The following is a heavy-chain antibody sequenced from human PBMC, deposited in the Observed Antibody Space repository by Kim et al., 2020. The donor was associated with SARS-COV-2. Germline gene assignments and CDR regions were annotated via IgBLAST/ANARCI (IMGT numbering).Heavy chain of an antibody. CDR1: GFTFSSYA. Sequence: GGSLRLSCSASGFTFSSYAMHWVRQAPGKGLEYVSAISSNGGSTYYADSVKGRFTISRDNSKNTLYLQMSSLRAEDTAVYYCVKDPMSTIFGANHQYFQHWGQGTLVTVSS. D-gene: IGHD3-3*01. CDR2: ISSNGGST. J-gene: IGHJ1*01. CDR3: VKDPMSTIFGANHQYFQH. V-gene: IGHV3-64D*06.